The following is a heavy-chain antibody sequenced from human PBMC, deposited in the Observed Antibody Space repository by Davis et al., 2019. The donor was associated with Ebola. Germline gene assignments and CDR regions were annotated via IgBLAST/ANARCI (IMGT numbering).Heavy chain of an antibody. CDR1: GYTFTSYD. V-gene: IGHV7-4-1*02. CDR2: INTNTGNP. D-gene: IGHD3-22*01. J-gene: IGHJ5*02. CDR3: ARWFGDSSGYYDP. Sequence: AASVKVSCKASGYTFTSYDINWVRQATGQGLEWMGWINTNTGNPTYAQGFTGRFVFSLDTSVTTAYLQISSLKAEDTAVYYCARWFGDSSGYYDPWGQGTLVTVSS.